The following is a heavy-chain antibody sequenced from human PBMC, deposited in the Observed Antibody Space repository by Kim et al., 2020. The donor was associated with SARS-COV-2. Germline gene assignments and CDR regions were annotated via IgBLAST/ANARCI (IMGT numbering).Heavy chain of an antibody. CDR1: IFTGSANY. CDR3: ATVTAN. J-gene: IGHJ4*02. V-gene: IGHV3-66*01. CDR2: IKKRDGTT. Sequence: GGSLRLSCAASIFTGSANYMGWVRQAPGKGLEWVSLIKKRDGTTFYTDSVKGRFIISRDTSNDMLYLQMNSLRAEDTAVYYCATVTANWGQGTLVTVSS.